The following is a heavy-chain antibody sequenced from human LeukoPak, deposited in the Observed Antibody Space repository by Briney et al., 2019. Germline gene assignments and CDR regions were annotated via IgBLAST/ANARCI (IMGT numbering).Heavy chain of an antibody. CDR1: GGTFISYA. CDR2: IIPIVGTT. J-gene: IGHJ4*02. CDR3: ARGGYYYDSSGYSHLPDY. V-gene: IGHV1-69*01. Sequence: SVKVSFTASGGTFISYAFSWVRQAPGQGLEWMGGIIPIVGTTNYAQMFQGRVTITADESTSTAYMELSSLRSEDTAVYYCARGGYYYDSSGYSHLPDYWGQGTLVTVSA. D-gene: IGHD3-22*01.